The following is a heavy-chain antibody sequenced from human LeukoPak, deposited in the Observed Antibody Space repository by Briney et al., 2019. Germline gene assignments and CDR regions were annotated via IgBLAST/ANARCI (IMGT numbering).Heavy chain of an antibody. CDR2: IRYNGNNQ. V-gene: IGHV3-30*02. Sequence: PGGSLRLSCAASGFTFNNYGMHWVRQAPGKGLEWVAFIRYNGNNQYYADSVKGRFTISRDNSKNTLYLQMNSLKGDDTAVYYCARDTVGATFPGAFDIWGQGTMVTVSS. D-gene: IGHD1-26*01. CDR1: GFTFNNYG. CDR3: ARDTVGATFPGAFDI. J-gene: IGHJ3*02.